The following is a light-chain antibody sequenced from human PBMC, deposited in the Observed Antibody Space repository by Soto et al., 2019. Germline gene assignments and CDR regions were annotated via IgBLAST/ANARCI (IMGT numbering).Light chain of an antibody. CDR3: SSYTSITTDV. CDR2: EVT. J-gene: IGLJ1*01. CDR1: INDVGGYDY. Sequence: QSALTQPASVSGSPGQSITISCTGTINDVGGYDYVSWYQQYPGTAPKLIIYEVTYRPSGVSTRFSGSKSGNTASLTISGLQSEDEADYYCSSYTSITTDVFGSGTKVTVL. V-gene: IGLV2-14*01.